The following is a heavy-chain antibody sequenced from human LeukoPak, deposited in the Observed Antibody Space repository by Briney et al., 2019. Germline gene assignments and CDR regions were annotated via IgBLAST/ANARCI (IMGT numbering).Heavy chain of an antibody. D-gene: IGHD6-6*01. J-gene: IGHJ4*02. CDR3: ANLARPLDY. Sequence: GGSLRLSCAASGFTFSSYAMHWVRQAPGKGLEWVAFIRYDGSNEYLDSVKGRFTISRDNSKNTLYLQMNSLKPEDTAVYYCANLARPLDYWGQGALVTVSS. CDR2: IRYDGSNE. V-gene: IGHV3-30*02. CDR1: GFTFSSYA.